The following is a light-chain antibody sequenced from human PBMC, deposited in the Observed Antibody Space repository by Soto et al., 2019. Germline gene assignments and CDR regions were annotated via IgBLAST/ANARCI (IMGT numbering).Light chain of an antibody. V-gene: IGKV3D-15*01. J-gene: IGKJ5*01. CDR1: QSVNTN. CDR3: QETSIWSRT. CDR2: RAS. Sequence: EIMMTPALAPLSVTPTERATLSGRASQSVNTNVAWYQQEPGQAPRLPIYRASTRATGIPARFGGSVSAKEFVLIIRILPYEVFVVYCRQETSIWSRTFCQGTRLDIK.